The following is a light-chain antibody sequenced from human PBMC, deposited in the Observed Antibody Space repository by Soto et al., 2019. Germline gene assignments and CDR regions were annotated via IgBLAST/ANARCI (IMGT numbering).Light chain of an antibody. V-gene: IGKV1-5*01. J-gene: IGKJ2*01. Sequence: DIQMTQSPSTLSASVGDRVIITCRASQSISSWLAWYQQKPGKAPKLLIYDVSNLESGVPSRFSGSGSGTEFTLTISSLQPDDFATYYCQQYNGYSLYTFGQGTKLEI. CDR2: DVS. CDR3: QQYNGYSLYT. CDR1: QSISSW.